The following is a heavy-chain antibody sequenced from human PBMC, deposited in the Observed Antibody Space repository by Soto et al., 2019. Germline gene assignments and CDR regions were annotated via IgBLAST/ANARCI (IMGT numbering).Heavy chain of an antibody. CDR3: ARAGLGLAFDS. J-gene: IGHJ5*01. Sequence: QVQLQESGPGLVKPSGTLSLTCAVSGDSMNNNNWWSWVRQSPRKGLEWIAEIYHSGATNYNPSLQSRVTISIDKSETQFSLKLNSVTAAATAVYYCARAGLGLAFDSWGQGALVTVSS. CDR1: GDSMNNNNW. V-gene: IGHV4-4*02. D-gene: IGHD6-19*01. CDR2: IYHSGAT.